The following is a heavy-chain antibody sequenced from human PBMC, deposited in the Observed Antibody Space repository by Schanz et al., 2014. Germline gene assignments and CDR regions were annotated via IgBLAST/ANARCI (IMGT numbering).Heavy chain of an antibody. D-gene: IGHD3-3*01. Sequence: EVQLLESGGGLVQPGGSLRLSCAASGFTFNEYGMLWVRQAPGKGLEWVSSISWNSGSIDYVDSVKGRFTISRDNAKNSLYLQMNSLTAEDTAVYYCARGVRIDYWGQGTLVTVSS. V-gene: IGHV3-9*01. J-gene: IGHJ4*02. CDR3: ARGVRIDY. CDR1: GFTFNEYG. CDR2: ISWNSGSI.